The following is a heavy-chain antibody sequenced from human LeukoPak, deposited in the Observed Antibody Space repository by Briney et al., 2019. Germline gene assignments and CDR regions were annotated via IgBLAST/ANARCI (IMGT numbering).Heavy chain of an antibody. J-gene: IGHJ4*02. CDR3: ARDRYYYDSSGGRGLDY. V-gene: IGHV4-4*07. Sequence: SETLSLTCTVSGGSIISYYWSWIRQPAGEGLEWCGRIHTSGRTNYNPSLTSRVTMSVDTSKNRSSRKLSSVTAADTAVYYCARDRYYYDSSGGRGLDYWGQGTLVTVSS. D-gene: IGHD3-22*01. CDR1: GGSIISYY. CDR2: IHTSGRT.